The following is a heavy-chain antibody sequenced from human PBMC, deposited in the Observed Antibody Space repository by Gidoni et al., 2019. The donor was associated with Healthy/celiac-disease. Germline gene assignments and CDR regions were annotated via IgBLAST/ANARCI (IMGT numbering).Heavy chain of an antibody. Sequence: QVQLVQSGAEVRKPGASVKVSCKDSGYTFTSYGISWVRQAPGQGLEWLGWISAYKGNTNYAQKLQGRATLTTDTSTSTAYMELRSLRSYDTAVYYCARNPTRYLGYYHRDAFDIWGQGTMVTVSS. CDR3: ARNPTRYLGYYHRDAFDI. J-gene: IGHJ3*02. D-gene: IGHD3-3*01. V-gene: IGHV1-18*01. CDR2: ISAYKGNT. CDR1: GYTFTSYG.